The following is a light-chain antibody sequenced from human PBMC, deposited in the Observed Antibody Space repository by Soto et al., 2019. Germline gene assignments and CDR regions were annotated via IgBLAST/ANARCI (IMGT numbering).Light chain of an antibody. Sequence: DIQMTRSPSSLPASVGDRVTITCRASQDIGTYLNWYQHKPGKAPQLLIYDASSLETGVLSRFSGSGSGTEFTFTISTLQPEDIATYYCQQYDDVSITFGQGTRLENK. CDR1: QDIGTY. CDR3: QQYDDVSIT. V-gene: IGKV1-33*01. J-gene: IGKJ5*01. CDR2: DAS.